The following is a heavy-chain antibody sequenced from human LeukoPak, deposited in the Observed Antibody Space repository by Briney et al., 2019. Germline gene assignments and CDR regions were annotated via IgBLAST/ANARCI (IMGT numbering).Heavy chain of an antibody. D-gene: IGHD1/OR15-1a*01. Sequence: GGSLRLSCAASGFTFSSYGTHWVRQAPGKGLEWVALVSNDGGIKYYGASVRGRFTISRDNPENTLYLQMNSLRADDTAVYYCAKGGEQKTFRCGMDSWGQGTLVTVSS. J-gene: IGHJ4*02. CDR3: AKGGEQKTFRCGMDS. CDR2: VSNDGGIK. V-gene: IGHV3-30*18. CDR1: GFTFSSYG.